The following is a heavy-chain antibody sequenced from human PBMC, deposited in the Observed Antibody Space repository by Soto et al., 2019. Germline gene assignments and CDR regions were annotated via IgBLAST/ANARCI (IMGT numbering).Heavy chain of an antibody. CDR1: GGSISSSRYY. Sequence: SETLSLTCTVSGGSISSSRYYWGWIRQPPGKGLEWIGSIYYSGSTYCNPSLKSRVTISVDTSKNQFSLKPSSVTAADTAVYYCARKTNPHTIFGVAPFDYWVQGTLVTVS. J-gene: IGHJ4*02. CDR3: ARKTNPHTIFGVAPFDY. D-gene: IGHD3-3*01. CDR2: IYYSGST. V-gene: IGHV4-39*01.